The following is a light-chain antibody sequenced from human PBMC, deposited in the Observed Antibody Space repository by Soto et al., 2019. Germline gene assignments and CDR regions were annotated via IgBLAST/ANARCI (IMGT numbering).Light chain of an antibody. V-gene: IGLV4-69*01. CDR3: QTWDTGIVV. Sequence: QSVLTQSPSASASLGASVKLTCTLSSGHSSYAIAWHQQQPEKGPRYLMKLNSDGSHSKGDGIPDRFSGSSSGAERYLTISSLQSEDEADYYCQTWDTGIVVFGGGTKGTVL. CDR2: LNSDGSH. CDR1: SGHSSYA. J-gene: IGLJ2*01.